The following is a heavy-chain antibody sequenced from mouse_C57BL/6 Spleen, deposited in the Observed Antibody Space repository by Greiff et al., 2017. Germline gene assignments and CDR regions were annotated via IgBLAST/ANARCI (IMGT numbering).Heavy chain of an antibody. CDR2: INPNNGGT. Sequence: EVQGVESGPELVKPGASVKIPCKASGYTFTDYNMDWVKQSHGKSLEWIGDINPNNGGTIYNQKFKGKATLTVDKSSSTAYMELRSLTSEDTAVYYCARWDYGSRVWGTGTTVTVSS. V-gene: IGHV1-18*01. D-gene: IGHD1-1*01. J-gene: IGHJ1*03. CDR1: GYTFTDYN. CDR3: ARWDYGSRV.